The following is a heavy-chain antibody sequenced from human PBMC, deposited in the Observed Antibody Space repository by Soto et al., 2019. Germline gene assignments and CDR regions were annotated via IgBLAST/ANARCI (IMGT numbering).Heavy chain of an antibody. CDR1: GGSISSGGYS. J-gene: IGHJ5*02. CDR2: IYHSGST. Sequence: PSGTLSLTCAVSGGSISSGGYSWSWIRQPPGKGLEWIGYIYHSGSTYYNPSLKSRVTISVDRSKNQFSLKLSSVTAADTAVYYCAREEVVPAAGGWFDPWGQGTLVTVSS. CDR3: AREEVVPAAGGWFDP. D-gene: IGHD2-2*01. V-gene: IGHV4-30-2*01.